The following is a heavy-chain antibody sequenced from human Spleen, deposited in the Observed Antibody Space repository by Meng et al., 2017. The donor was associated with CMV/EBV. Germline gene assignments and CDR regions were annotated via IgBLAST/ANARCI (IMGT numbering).Heavy chain of an antibody. CDR3: AKWGGYCSSTSCSNRFDP. J-gene: IGHJ5*02. D-gene: IGHD2-2*01. V-gene: IGHV3-23*03. CDR2: IYSGGSST. CDR1: GFTFSSYA. Sequence: GESLKISCAASGFTFSSYAMSWVRQAPGKGLEWVSVIYSGGSSTYYADSVKGRFTISRDNSKNTLYLQMNSLRAEDTAVYYCAKWGGYCSSTSCSNRFDPWGQGTLVTVSS.